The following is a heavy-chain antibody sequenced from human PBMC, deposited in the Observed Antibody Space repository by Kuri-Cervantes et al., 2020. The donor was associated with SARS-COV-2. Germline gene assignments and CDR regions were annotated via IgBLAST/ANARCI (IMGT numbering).Heavy chain of an antibody. CDR1: GFTFSSYE. J-gene: IGHJ4*02. D-gene: IGHD2-15*01. CDR2: ISSSGSTI. Sequence: GESLKISCAASGFTFSSYEMNWVRQAPGKGLEWVSYISSSGSTIYYADSVKGRFTISRDNSKNTLYLQMNSLRAEDTAVYYCAKWDVIVVVAAPELHYWGQGTLVTVSS. CDR3: AKWDVIVVVAAPELHY. V-gene: IGHV3-48*03.